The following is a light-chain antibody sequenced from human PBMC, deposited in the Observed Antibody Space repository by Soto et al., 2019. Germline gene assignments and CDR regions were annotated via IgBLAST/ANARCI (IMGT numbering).Light chain of an antibody. CDR1: SSDVGGYNY. CDR3: SSYAGSNNVV. V-gene: IGLV2-8*01. J-gene: IGLJ2*01. CDR2: EVN. Sequence: QSALTQPASVSGSPGQSITISCTGTSSDVGGYNYVSWYQHHPGKAPKLMIYEVNKRPSGVPDRFSGSKSGNTASLTVSGLQAEDDSDYYCSSYAGSNNVVFGGGTKLTVL.